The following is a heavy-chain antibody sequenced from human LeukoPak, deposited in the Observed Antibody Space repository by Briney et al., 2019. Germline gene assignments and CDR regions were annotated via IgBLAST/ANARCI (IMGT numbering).Heavy chain of an antibody. CDR3: AKDGGSYGPSYYYGMDV. Sequence: PGGSLRLPCAASGFTFSSYGMHWVRQAPGKGLEWVAVISYDGSNKYYADSVKGRFTISRDNSKNTQYLQMNSLRAEDTAVYYCAKDGGSYGPSYYYGMDVWGQGTTVTVSS. D-gene: IGHD5-18*01. V-gene: IGHV3-30*18. CDR2: ISYDGSNK. CDR1: GFTFSSYG. J-gene: IGHJ6*02.